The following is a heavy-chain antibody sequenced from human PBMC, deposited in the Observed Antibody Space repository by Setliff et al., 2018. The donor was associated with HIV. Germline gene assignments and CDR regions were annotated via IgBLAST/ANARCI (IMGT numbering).Heavy chain of an antibody. CDR2: INPSGGST. Sequence: ASVKVSCKASGYTFTSYYMHWVRQAPGQGLEWMGIINPSGGSTSYAQKFQGRVTMTRDTSISTAYMELRSLRSDDTAVYYCARGQIIVARSSSTVTAIDYWGQGTLVTVSS. CDR3: ARGQIIVARSSSTVTAIDY. J-gene: IGHJ4*02. V-gene: IGHV1-46*01. CDR1: GYTFTSYY. D-gene: IGHD4-17*01.